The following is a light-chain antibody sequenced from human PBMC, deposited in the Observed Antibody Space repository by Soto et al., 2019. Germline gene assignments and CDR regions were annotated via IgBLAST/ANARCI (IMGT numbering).Light chain of an antibody. CDR3: AAWDDSRDV. CDR1: SSNIGSNT. CDR2: SNN. Sequence: QSVLTQPPSASGTPGQRVTISCSGSSSNIGSNTVNWYQQLPGTAPKLLIYSNNQRPSGVPDRFSGSKSGTSASLVISGLQSEDEADYYCAAWDDSRDVFGTGTKLTVL. J-gene: IGLJ1*01. V-gene: IGLV1-44*01.